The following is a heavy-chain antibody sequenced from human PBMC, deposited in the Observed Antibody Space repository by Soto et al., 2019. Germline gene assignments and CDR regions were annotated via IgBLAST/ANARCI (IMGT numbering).Heavy chain of an antibody. CDR1: SGSISSSNW. D-gene: IGHD4-17*01. CDR2: IYHSGST. CDR3: ARWGLYGDYEGFDL. V-gene: IGHV4-4*02. J-gene: IGHJ2*01. Sequence: QVQLQESGPGLVKPSGTLSLTCAVSSGSISSSNWWSWVRQPPGKGLEWIGEIYHSGSTNYNPSLKSRVTISVEKTKTQFSLKLSSVTAADTAVYYCARWGLYGDYEGFDLWGRGTLVTVSS.